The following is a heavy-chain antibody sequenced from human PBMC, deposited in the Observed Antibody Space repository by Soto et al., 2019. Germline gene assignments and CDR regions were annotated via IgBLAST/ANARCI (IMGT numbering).Heavy chain of an antibody. CDR2: IYYSGST. V-gene: IGHV4-59*01. Sequence: SETLSLTCTVSGGSISSYYWSWIRQPPGKGLEWIGYIYYSGSTNYNPSLKSRVTISVDTSKNQFSLKLSSVTAADTAVYYCAREGVYYGDYGAGSSLLDGMDVWGQGTTVTSP. J-gene: IGHJ6*02. CDR3: AREGVYYGDYGAGSSLLDGMDV. D-gene: IGHD4-17*01. CDR1: GGSISSYY.